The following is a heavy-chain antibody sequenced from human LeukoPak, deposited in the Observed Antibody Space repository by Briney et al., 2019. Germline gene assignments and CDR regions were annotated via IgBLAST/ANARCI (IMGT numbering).Heavy chain of an antibody. CDR3: ARGGWYYSDY. CDR2: INSSGGTT. CDR1: GYTFTGYY. D-gene: IGHD6-19*01. Sequence: ASVKVSCKASGYTFTGYYMHWVRQAPGQGLEWMGTINSSGGTTSYAQKFQGRVTMTRDTSTSTVYMDLSSLRSADTAVYYCARGGWYYSDYWGQGTLVTVSS. V-gene: IGHV1-46*01. J-gene: IGHJ4*02.